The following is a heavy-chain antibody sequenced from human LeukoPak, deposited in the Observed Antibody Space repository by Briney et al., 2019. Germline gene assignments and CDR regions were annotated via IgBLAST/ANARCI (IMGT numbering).Heavy chain of an antibody. J-gene: IGHJ1*01. CDR1: ADSISSSSYY. Sequence: SETLSLTCTLSADSISSSSYYWGWLRQPPGTRLEWFGDIYYRGSTYYNPSLKSRVSISIDTSNNQLSLTLNSVTAADTALYFCARRRYYDSTVYLDWGQGTLVTVSS. V-gene: IGHV4-39*01. D-gene: IGHD3-22*01. CDR3: ARRRYYDSTVYLD. CDR2: IYYRGST.